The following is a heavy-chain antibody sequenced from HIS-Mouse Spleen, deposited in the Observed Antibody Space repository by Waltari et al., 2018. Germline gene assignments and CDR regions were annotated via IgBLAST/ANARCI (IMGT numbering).Heavy chain of an antibody. CDR3: ARGYDFWSGSNAFDI. CDR1: GYTVNSYG. CDR2: ISAYNGNT. D-gene: IGHD3-3*01. V-gene: IGHV1-18*01. Sequence: QVQLVQSGAEVKKPGASGKVSCKASGYTVNSYGNSWVRLAPGQGLEWMGWISAYNGNTNYAQKLQGRVTMTTDTSTSTAYMELRSLRSDDTAVYYCARGYDFWSGSNAFDIWGQGTMVTVSS. J-gene: IGHJ3*02.